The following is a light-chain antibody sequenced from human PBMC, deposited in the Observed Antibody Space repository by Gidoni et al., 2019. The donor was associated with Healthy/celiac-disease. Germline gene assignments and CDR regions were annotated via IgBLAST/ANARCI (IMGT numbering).Light chain of an antibody. Sequence: QSALTQPASVSGSPGQSITISCTGTSSDVGGYNYVSWYQQHPGKAPKLMIYEVSNRPSGVSNRFSGSKSGNTASLTNSGLQAEDEADYYCSSYTSSSTLGVFGGGTKLTVL. V-gene: IGLV2-14*01. CDR1: SSDVGGYNY. CDR3: SSYTSSSTLGV. J-gene: IGLJ3*02. CDR2: EVS.